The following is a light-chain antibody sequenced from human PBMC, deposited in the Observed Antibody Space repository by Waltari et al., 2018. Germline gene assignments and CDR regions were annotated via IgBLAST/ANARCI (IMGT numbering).Light chain of an antibody. Sequence: QSALTQPPSASGSPGPSVTLPCSGTRSDVGAFNTVSWYQYYPGKAPKLILYEVKKRPSGVPDRFYGSRSGSTAFLTVSGLQADDEAVYFCFSYAGSNTYVFGSGTTVTVL. CDR1: RSDVGAFNT. V-gene: IGLV2-8*01. CDR2: EVK. CDR3: FSYAGSNTYV. J-gene: IGLJ1*01.